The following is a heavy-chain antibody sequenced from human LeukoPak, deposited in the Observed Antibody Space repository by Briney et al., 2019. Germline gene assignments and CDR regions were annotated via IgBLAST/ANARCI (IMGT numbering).Heavy chain of an antibody. CDR1: GGSFSGYY. V-gene: IGHV4-34*01. D-gene: IGHD3-10*01. Sequence: SETLSLTCAVYGGSFSGYYWSWIRQPPGKGLEWIGEINHSGSTNYNPSLKSRVTISVDTSKNQFSLKLSSVTAADTAVYYCARGCVVRGKRSNEYFQHWGQGTLVTVSS. CDR2: INHSGST. J-gene: IGHJ1*01. CDR3: ARGCVVRGKRSNEYFQH.